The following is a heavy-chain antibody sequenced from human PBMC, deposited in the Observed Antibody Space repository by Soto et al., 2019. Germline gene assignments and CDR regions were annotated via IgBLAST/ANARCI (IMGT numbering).Heavy chain of an antibody. CDR1: GGSISSGGYY. Sequence: QVQLQESGPGLVKPSQTLSLTCTVSGGSISSGGYYWSWIRQHPGKGLEWIGYIYYSGSTYYNPSLEGRVTLSVDTSKNQFSLKLSSVTAADTAVYYCARSLSVDTAMVYGYWGQGTLVTVSS. V-gene: IGHV4-31*03. CDR2: IYYSGST. J-gene: IGHJ4*02. CDR3: ARSLSVDTAMVYGY. D-gene: IGHD5-18*01.